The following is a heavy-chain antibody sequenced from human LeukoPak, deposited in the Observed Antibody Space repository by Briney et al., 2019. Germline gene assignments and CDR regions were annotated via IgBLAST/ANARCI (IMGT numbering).Heavy chain of an antibody. CDR1: GGSISSSSYY. CDR3: ARRGKITIFGAVYYYYYYMDV. J-gene: IGHJ6*03. D-gene: IGHD3-3*01. CDR2: IYYSGST. Sequence: PSETLSLTCTVSGGSISSSSYYWGWIRQPPGKGLEWIGSIYYSGSTYYNPFLKSRVTISVDTSKNQFSLKLSSVTAADTAVYYCARRGKITIFGAVYYYYYYMDVWGKGTTVTVSS. V-gene: IGHV4-39*01.